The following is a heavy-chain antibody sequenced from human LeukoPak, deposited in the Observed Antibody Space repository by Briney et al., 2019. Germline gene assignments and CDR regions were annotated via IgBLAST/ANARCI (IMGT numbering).Heavy chain of an antibody. J-gene: IGHJ5*02. Sequence: GGSLRLSCAASGFTFSSYAMHWVRQAPGKGLEWVAVISYDGSNKYYADSVKGRFTISRDNSKNTLYLQMNSLRAEDTAVYYCARDGIRKGWFDPWGQGTLVTVSS. V-gene: IGHV3-30-3*01. D-gene: IGHD1-14*01. CDR3: ARDGIRKGWFDP. CDR2: ISYDGSNK. CDR1: GFTFSSYA.